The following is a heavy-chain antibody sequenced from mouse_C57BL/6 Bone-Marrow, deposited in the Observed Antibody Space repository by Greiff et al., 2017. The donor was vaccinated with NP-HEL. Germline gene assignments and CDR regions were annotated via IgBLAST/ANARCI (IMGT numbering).Heavy chain of an antibody. CDR3: ARSAYYYGSSSYYFDD. CDR1: GFNIKDYY. D-gene: IGHD1-1*01. CDR2: IDPDDGET. Sequence: VQLQQSGAELVKPGASVKLSCTASGFNIKDYYMHWVKQRPEQGLEWIGRIDPDDGETKYAPTFQGKATITADTTSNTAYLQLSSLTSEDTAVYCCARSAYYYGSSSYYFDDWGQGTTLTVSS. V-gene: IGHV14-2*01. J-gene: IGHJ2*01.